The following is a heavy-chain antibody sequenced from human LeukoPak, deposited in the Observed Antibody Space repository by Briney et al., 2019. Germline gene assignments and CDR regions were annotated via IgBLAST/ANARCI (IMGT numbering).Heavy chain of an antibody. D-gene: IGHD2-2*01. CDR2: ISGSGGST. CDR3: AKDKEYQLLFDY. Sequence: GGSLRLSCAASGFTFSSYAMSWVRQAPGNGLEWVSAISGSGGSTYYADSVKGRFTISRDNSKNTLYLQMNSLRAEDTAVYYCAKDKEYQLLFDYWGQGTLVTVSS. CDR1: GFTFSSYA. V-gene: IGHV3-23*01. J-gene: IGHJ4*02.